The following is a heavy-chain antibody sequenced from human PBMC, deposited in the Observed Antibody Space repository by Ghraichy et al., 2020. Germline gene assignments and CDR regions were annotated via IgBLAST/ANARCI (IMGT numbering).Heavy chain of an antibody. D-gene: IGHD3-16*01. CDR3: ARMGAYKAPFWY. CDR1: GTSIRSYF. J-gene: IGHJ4*02. CDR2: ILYSGGP. Sequence: SETLSLTCTVSGTSIRSYFWSWIRQAPGKGLEWIGDILYSGGPPYNPSLKSRVTISIDASNNQFSLNLSSVTASDTAVYYCARMGAYKAPFWYWSQGTLVAFSS. V-gene: IGHV4-59*01.